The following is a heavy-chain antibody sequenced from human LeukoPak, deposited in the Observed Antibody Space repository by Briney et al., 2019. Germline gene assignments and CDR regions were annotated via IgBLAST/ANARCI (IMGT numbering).Heavy chain of an antibody. D-gene: IGHD3-10*01. CDR1: GFTFSNFW. V-gene: IGHV3-7*01. Sequence: PGGSQRLSCAASGFTFSNFWMSWVRQLPGKGLEWVTNIRQDGSEKYFVDSVKGRFTISRDNAQNSLYLQMNSLRAEDTAVYYCARERKSGWLSRTYNFDSWGQGTLVTVSS. J-gene: IGHJ4*02. CDR2: IRQDGSEK. CDR3: ARERKSGWLSRTYNFDS.